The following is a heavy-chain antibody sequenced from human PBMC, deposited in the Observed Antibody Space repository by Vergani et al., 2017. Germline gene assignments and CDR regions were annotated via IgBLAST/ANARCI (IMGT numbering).Heavy chain of an antibody. Sequence: QVQVVQSGAEVKKSGASVKVSCKTSGYTFSNYYMHWVRQAPGQGLEWMGIINPSGGHTNYAQKFQGRVTMTRDTSISTAYMELSRLRSDDTAVYYCARESPGMEYRVWGQGTLVTVSS. CDR2: INPSGGHT. V-gene: IGHV1-46*01. CDR1: GYTFSNYY. D-gene: IGHD6-6*01. CDR3: ARESPGMEYRV. J-gene: IGHJ4*02.